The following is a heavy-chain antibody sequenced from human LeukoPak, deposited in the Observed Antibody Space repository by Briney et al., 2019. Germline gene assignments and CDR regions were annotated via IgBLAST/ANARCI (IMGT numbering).Heavy chain of an antibody. D-gene: IGHD3-3*01. CDR2: IYYRGST. CDR3: ARGLAISLSYYYYMDV. Sequence: SETLSLTCTVSGGSISSYYWSWVRQPPGKGLEWIGYIYYRGSTNYNPSLKSRVTISVDTSKNQFSLKMSSVTAANTAVYYSARGLAISLSYYYYMDVWGKGTTVTVSS. J-gene: IGHJ6*03. CDR1: GGSISSYY. V-gene: IGHV4-59*01.